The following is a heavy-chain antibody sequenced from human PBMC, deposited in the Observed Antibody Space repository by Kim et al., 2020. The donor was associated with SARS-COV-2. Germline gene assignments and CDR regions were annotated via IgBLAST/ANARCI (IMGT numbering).Heavy chain of an antibody. CDR1: GFTFGTYI. Sequence: GGSLRLSCAASGFTFGTYIMSWVRQTPGKGLEWFSSITGGGLTFYADSVTGRCTISRENTKNTLHLQMNSLRVEDTALYYCVFRGVNSMDYLHYWGQGTLVTVSS. CDR3: VFRGVNSMDYLHY. J-gene: IGHJ4*02. CDR2: ITGGGLT. V-gene: IGHV3-23*01. D-gene: IGHD2-21*01.